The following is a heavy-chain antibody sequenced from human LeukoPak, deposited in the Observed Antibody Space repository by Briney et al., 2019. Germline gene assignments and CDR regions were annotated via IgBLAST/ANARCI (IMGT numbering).Heavy chain of an antibody. CDR3: ARDQAGAFGM. CDR1: GFTFSSYW. CDR2: IRSDGSST. D-gene: IGHD3-10*01. J-gene: IGHJ3*02. Sequence: GGSLRLSCAASGFTFSSYWMHWVRQAPGKGLVWVSAIRSDGSSTSYADSVKGRFTISRDNAKNTLYLQMNSLRAEDTAVYYCARDQAGAFGMWGQGTMVTVSS. V-gene: IGHV3-74*01.